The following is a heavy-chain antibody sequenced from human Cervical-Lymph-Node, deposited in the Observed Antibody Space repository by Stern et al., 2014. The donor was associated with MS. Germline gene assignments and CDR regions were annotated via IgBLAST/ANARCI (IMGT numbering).Heavy chain of an antibody. CDR2: IVVGMGNK. V-gene: IGHV1-58*01. CDR3: AALRITIFGVHLEY. Sequence: QLVESGPEVKKPGTSVKVSCKASGFTFTSSAVQWVRQARGQRLEWIGWIVVGMGNKTNAQKFQERVPITRDMSTRTAYMELSSLRSEDTAVYSCAALRITIFGVHLEYWGRGTLATFS. CDR1: GFTFTSSA. D-gene: IGHD3-3*01. J-gene: IGHJ4*02.